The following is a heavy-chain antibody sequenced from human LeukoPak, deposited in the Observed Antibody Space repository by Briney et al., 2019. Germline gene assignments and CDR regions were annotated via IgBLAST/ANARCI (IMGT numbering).Heavy chain of an antibody. D-gene: IGHD3-16*01. CDR3: ARVKEEGPVGWYFDL. Sequence: SVKVSCKASGGTFSSYAISWVRQAPGQGLEWMGRIIPTLGIANYAQKFQGRVTITADKSTSTAYMELSSLRSEDTAVYYRARVKEEGPVGWYFDLWGRGTLVTVSS. J-gene: IGHJ2*01. CDR1: GGTFSSYA. CDR2: IIPTLGIA. V-gene: IGHV1-69*04.